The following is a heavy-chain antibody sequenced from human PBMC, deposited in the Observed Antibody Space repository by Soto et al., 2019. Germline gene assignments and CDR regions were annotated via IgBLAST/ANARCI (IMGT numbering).Heavy chain of an antibody. CDR2: ISYDGSNK. CDR3: AKDMGWLQLDYGMDV. J-gene: IGHJ6*02. CDR1: GFTFSSYG. V-gene: IGHV3-30*18. Sequence: QVQLVESGGGVVQPGRSLRLSCAASGFTFSSYGMHWVRQAPGKGLEWVAVISYDGSNKYYADSVKGRFTISRDNSKNTLYLQMNSLRAEDTAVYYCAKDMGWLQLDYGMDVWGQGTTVTVSS. D-gene: IGHD5-12*01.